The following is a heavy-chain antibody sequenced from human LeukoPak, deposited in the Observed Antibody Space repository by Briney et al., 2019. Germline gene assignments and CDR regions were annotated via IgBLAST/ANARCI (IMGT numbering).Heavy chain of an antibody. V-gene: IGHV3-21*01. CDR2: ISSSSSYI. Sequence: PGGSLRLSCAASGFTFSSYSMNWVRPAPGKGLEWVSSISSSSSYIYYADSVKGRFTISRDNAKNSLYLQMNSLRAEDTAVYYCARDIAARPYYYGMDVWGQGTTVTVSS. J-gene: IGHJ6*02. CDR3: ARDIAARPYYYGMDV. CDR1: GFTFSSYS. D-gene: IGHD6-6*01.